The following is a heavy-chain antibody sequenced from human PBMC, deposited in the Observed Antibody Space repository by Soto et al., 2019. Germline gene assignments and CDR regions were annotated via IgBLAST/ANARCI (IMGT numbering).Heavy chain of an antibody. CDR1: GGTFSSYA. V-gene: IGHV1-69*01. J-gene: IGHJ2*01. Sequence: QVQLVQSGAEVKKPGSSVKVSCKASGGTFSSYAISWVRQAPGQGHEWMGGIIPIYGTANYAQKFQGRVTITADESTRTAYMELSSLRSEDTAVYYCARFKQQLRGRDWYFDLWGRGTLVTVSS. CDR3: ARFKQQLRGRDWYFDL. D-gene: IGHD6-13*01. CDR2: IIPIYGTA.